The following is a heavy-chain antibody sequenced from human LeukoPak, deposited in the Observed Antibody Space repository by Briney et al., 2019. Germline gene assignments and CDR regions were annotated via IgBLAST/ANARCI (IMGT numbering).Heavy chain of an antibody. D-gene: IGHD5-18*01. CDR3: ARQGRIQLWYSWFDP. V-gene: IGHV5-51*01. CDR2: IYPGDSDT. J-gene: IGHJ5*02. Sequence: GESLKISCKGSGYSFTSYWIGWVRQMPGKGLEWMGIIYPGDSDTRYSPSFQGQVTISADKSISTAYLQWSSLKASDTAMYYCARQGRIQLWYSWFDPWGQGTLVTVSS. CDR1: GYSFTSYW.